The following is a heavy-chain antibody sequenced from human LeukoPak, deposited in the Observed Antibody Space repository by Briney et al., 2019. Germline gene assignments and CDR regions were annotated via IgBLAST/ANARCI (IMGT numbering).Heavy chain of an antibody. CDR2: INHSGST. Sequence: SETLSLTCSVYGESFSGYYWTWIRQPPGKGLEGIGEINHSGSTNYNPSLKSRVTISVDTSKNQFSLKLSSVTAADTAVYYCARERRIVVVPAAYYMDVWGKGTTVTVSS. D-gene: IGHD2-2*01. J-gene: IGHJ6*03. CDR1: GESFSGYY. V-gene: IGHV4-34*01. CDR3: ARERRIVVVPAAYYMDV.